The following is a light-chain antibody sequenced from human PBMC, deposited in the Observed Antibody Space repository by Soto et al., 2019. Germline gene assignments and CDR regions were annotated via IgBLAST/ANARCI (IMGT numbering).Light chain of an antibody. CDR2: DAS. CDR3: QQRSNWPPWT. Sequence: EIVLTQSPATLPLSPGERATLSCRASQSVSSYLAWYQQKPGQAPRLLIYDASNRATGIPARFSGSGSGTDFTLTISSLEPEDFAVYYCQQRSNWPPWTFGQGTKVDI. V-gene: IGKV3-11*01. CDR1: QSVSSY. J-gene: IGKJ1*01.